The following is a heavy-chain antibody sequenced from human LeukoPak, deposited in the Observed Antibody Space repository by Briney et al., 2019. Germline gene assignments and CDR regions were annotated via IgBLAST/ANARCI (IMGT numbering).Heavy chain of an antibody. CDR3: AKDGGVVVPAAIAEYFQH. J-gene: IGHJ1*01. Sequence: SGGSLRLSCAASGFTFSSYAMSWVRQAPGKGLEWVSAISGSGGSTYYADSVKGRFTISRDNSKNTLYLQMNSLRAEDTAVYYCAKDGGVVVPAAIAEYFQHWGQGTLVTVSS. CDR2: ISGSGGST. V-gene: IGHV3-23*01. CDR1: GFTFSSYA. D-gene: IGHD2-2*01.